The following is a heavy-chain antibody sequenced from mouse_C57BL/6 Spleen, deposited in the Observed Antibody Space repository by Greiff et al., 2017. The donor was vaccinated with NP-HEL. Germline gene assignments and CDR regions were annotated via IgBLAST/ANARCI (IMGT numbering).Heavy chain of an antibody. J-gene: IGHJ2*01. V-gene: IGHV1-55*01. CDR2: IYPGSGST. D-gene: IGHD2-1*01. CDR1: GYTFTSYW. Sequence: VQLQQSGAELVKPGASVKMSCKASGYTFTSYWITWVKQRPGQGLEWIGDIYPGSGSTNYNEKFKSKATLTVDTSSSTAYMQRSRLTSEDSAVYCCASRGGNPFDDWGQGTTLTVSS. CDR3: ASRGGNPFDD.